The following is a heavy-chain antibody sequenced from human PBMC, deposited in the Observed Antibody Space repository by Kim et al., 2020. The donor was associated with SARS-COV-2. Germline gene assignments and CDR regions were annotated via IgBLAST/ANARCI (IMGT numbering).Heavy chain of an antibody. J-gene: IGHJ6*02. V-gene: IGHV1-46*01. CDR2: INLDGGST. CDR3: VRERTGTGGMDV. D-gene: IGHD2-8*02. Sequence: ASVKVSCETSEDTFTGFHMHWVRQAPGQGLEWMAIINLDGGSTAYGQRFQGRVTVTKDTSTSTVYVEVSSLTSEDTAVYYCVRERTGTGGMDVWGRGTAVTVSS. CDR1: EDTFTGFH.